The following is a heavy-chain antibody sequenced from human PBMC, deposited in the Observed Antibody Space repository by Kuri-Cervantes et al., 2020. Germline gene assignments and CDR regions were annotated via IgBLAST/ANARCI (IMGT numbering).Heavy chain of an antibody. J-gene: IGHJ5*02. CDR3: ARGTYYDFWSGWRA. Sequence: SETLSLTCAVSGGSISSSNWWRWVRQPPGKGLEWIGEIYHSGSTNYNPSLKSRVTISVDKSKNQFSLELSSVTAADTAVYYCARGTYYDFWSGWRAWGQGTLVTVSS. V-gene: IGHV4-4*02. D-gene: IGHD3-3*01. CDR1: GGSISSSNW. CDR2: IYHSGST.